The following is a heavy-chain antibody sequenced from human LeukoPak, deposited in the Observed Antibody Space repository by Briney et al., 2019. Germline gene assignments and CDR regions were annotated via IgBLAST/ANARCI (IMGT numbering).Heavy chain of an antibody. J-gene: IGHJ4*02. Sequence: GGSLRLSCAASGFTFNAYGMHWVRQAPGKGLEWVAFIHSDASNEYYPDSVKGRFTISRDNSKNTLYLQMNILRAGDTALYYCAKGASGVFDYWGQGTLVTVSS. D-gene: IGHD2-8*01. CDR1: GFTFNAYG. V-gene: IGHV3-30*02. CDR3: AKGASGVFDY. CDR2: IHSDASNE.